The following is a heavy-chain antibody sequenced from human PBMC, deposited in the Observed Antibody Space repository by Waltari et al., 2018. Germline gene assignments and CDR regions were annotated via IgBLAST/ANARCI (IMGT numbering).Heavy chain of an antibody. CDR2: IRYDGSNK. CDR3: AKGPGDYYYYGMDV. D-gene: IGHD3-10*01. CDR1: GFTFSSYG. J-gene: IGHJ6*02. Sequence: QVQLVESGGGVVQPGGSLRLSCAASGFTFSSYGMHWVRQAPGKGLEWVAFIRYDGSNKYYADSVKGRFTISRDNSNNTLYLQMNSLRAEDTAVYYCAKGPGDYYYYGMDVWGQGTTVTVSS. V-gene: IGHV3-30*02.